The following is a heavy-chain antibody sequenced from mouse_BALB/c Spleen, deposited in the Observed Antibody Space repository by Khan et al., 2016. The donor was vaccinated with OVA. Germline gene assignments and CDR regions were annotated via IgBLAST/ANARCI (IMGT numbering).Heavy chain of an antibody. CDR3: ARAGYGGFAY. CDR2: ISDGGGST. CDR1: EFSFRDYY. J-gene: IGHJ3*01. D-gene: IGHD1-1*02. V-gene: IGHV5-4*02. Sequence: EVQLQESGGGLVKPGGSLKLSCAASEFSFRDYYMYWVRQTPEERLEWVATISDGGGSTYYPDSVKGRFTISRDNAENNQYLQMSSLKSEDTAKYYCARAGYGGFAYWGQGTLVTVSA.